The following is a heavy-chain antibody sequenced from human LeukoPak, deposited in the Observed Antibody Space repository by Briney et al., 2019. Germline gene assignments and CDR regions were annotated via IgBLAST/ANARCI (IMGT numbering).Heavy chain of an antibody. CDR3: AKENPVGGTNYFDY. CDR1: GFTFSSFP. CDR2: ITGGGDNI. Sequence: GGSLRLSCAASGFTFSSFPMSWVRQAPGKGLEWVSAITGGGDNIYYADSVKGRSTISRDNSKNTLYLQMNTLRVEDRAVYYCAKENPVGGTNYFDYWGQGTLVTVAS. J-gene: IGHJ4*02. D-gene: IGHD1-26*01. V-gene: IGHV3-23*01.